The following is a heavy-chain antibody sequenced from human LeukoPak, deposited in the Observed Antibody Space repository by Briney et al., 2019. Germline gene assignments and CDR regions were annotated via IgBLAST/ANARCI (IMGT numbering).Heavy chain of an antibody. D-gene: IGHD3-10*01. CDR3: ARSLWFGELFPFDY. V-gene: IGHV3-21*01. J-gene: IGHJ4*02. CDR1: GCTFSSHS. CDR2: ISTTANYI. Sequence: GGSLRLSCAASGCTFSSHSMNWVRQAPGKGLEWVSSISTTANYIYYADSVKGRFTISRDNAKNSLYLQMNSLRDEDTAVYYCARSLWFGELFPFDYWGQGTLVTVSS.